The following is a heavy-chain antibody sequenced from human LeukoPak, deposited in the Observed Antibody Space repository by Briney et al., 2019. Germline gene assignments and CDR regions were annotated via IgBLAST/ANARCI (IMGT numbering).Heavy chain of an antibody. Sequence: GESLKISCKGSGYSFTSYWIGWVRQMPGKGLEWMGIIYSGDSDTRYSPSFQGQVTISADKSISTAYLQWSSLKASDTAMYYCARRAYYYDSSGYYVGYFDYWGQGTLVTVSS. V-gene: IGHV5-51*01. CDR1: GYSFTSYW. CDR2: IYSGDSDT. J-gene: IGHJ4*02. D-gene: IGHD3-22*01. CDR3: ARRAYYYDSSGYYVGYFDY.